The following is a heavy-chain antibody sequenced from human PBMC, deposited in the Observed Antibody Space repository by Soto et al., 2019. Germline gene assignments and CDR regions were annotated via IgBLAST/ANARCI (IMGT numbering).Heavy chain of an antibody. D-gene: IGHD5-12*01. V-gene: IGHV6-1*01. CDR2: TYFRSKWYN. CDR1: GDSVSSNTAS. CDR3: AKGDNLGPKTGYAFDP. J-gene: IGHJ5*02. Sequence: SQTLSLTCAISGDSVSSNTASWNWIRQSPSRGLEWLGRTYFRSKWYNDYAVSVKSRIIINPDTSNDQFSLQLNSVTPEDTAVYFCAKGDNLGPKTGYAFDPWGQGIMVTVSS.